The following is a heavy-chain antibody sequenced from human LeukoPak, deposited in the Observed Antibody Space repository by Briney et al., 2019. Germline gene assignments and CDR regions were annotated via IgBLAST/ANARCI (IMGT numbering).Heavy chain of an antibody. CDR1: GFTFGDYA. V-gene: IGHV3-49*04. Sequence: PGGSLRLSCTASGFTFGDYAMSWVRQAPGKGLEWLGFIRSKAYGGTTEYAASVKGRFTISRDDSKSIAYLQMNSLKTEDTAVYYCTRYIGIAAAGNGCWGQGTLVTVSS. J-gene: IGHJ4*02. CDR3: TRYIGIAAAGNGC. CDR2: IRSKAYGGTT. D-gene: IGHD6-13*01.